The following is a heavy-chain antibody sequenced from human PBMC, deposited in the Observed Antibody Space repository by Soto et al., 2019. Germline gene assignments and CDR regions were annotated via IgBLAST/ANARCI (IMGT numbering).Heavy chain of an antibody. CDR3: ARTNPHCGGDCYHTSYYFDY. CDR1: GYTFTSYY. CDR2: INPSGGST. Sequence: ASVKVSCKASGYTFTSYYMHWVRQAPGQGLEWMGIINPSGGSTSYAQKFQGRVTMTRDTSTSTVYVELSSLRSEDTAVYYCARTNPHCGGDCYHTSYYFDYWGQGTLVTVSS. V-gene: IGHV1-46*01. D-gene: IGHD2-21*02. J-gene: IGHJ4*02.